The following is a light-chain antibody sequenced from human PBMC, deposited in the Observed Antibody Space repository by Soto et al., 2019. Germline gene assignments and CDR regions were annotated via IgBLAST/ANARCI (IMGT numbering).Light chain of an antibody. J-gene: IGLJ2*01. Sequence: LTQPPSASGTPGQRVTISCPGSSSNIGSNTVNWYQQLPGTAPKLLIYSNNQRPSGVPDRFSGSKSGTSASLAISGLQSEDEADYYCAAWDDSLNGVVFGGGTKLTVL. V-gene: IGLV1-44*01. CDR2: SNN. CDR3: AAWDDSLNGVV. CDR1: SSNIGSNT.